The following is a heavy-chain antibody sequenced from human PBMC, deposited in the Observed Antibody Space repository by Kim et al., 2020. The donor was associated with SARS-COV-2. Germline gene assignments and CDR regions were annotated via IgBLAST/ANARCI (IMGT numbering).Heavy chain of an antibody. V-gene: IGHV4-39*01. CDR1: GGSISSSSYY. D-gene: IGHD3-3*01. CDR3: AGNYDFWSGYYTGSDYGMDV. J-gene: IGHJ6*02. Sequence: SETLSLTCTVSGGSISSSSYYWGWIRQPPGKGLEWIGSIYYSGSTYYNPSLKSRVTISVDTSKNQFSLKLSSVTAADTAVYYCAGNYDFWSGYYTGSDYGMDVWGQGTTVTVSS. CDR2: IYYSGST.